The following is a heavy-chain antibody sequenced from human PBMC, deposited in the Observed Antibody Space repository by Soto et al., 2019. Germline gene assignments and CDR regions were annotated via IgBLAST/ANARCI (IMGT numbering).Heavy chain of an antibody. CDR3: ARQPERIAQIGWFDP. V-gene: IGHV3-48*01. J-gene: IGHJ5*02. D-gene: IGHD6-13*01. CDR2: ISSSSSTI. CDR1: GFTFSSYS. Sequence: EVQLVESGGGLVQPGGSLRLSCAASGFTFSSYSMNWVRQAPGKGLEWVSYISSSSSTIYYADSVKGRFTISRDNAKNSLYLQMNSLRAEDTDVYYCARQPERIAQIGWFDPWGQGTLVTVSS.